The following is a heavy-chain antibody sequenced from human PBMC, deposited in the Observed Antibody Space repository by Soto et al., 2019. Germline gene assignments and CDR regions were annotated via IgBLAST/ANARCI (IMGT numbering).Heavy chain of an antibody. CDR2: IHYSGSI. CDR1: GGSISTDHYH. J-gene: IGHJ6*02. CDR3: AREDDGGDRDDYGLDV. V-gene: IGHV4-30-4*01. Sequence: QVQLQESGPGLVRPSQTLSLTCTVSGGSISTDHYHWTWIRQAPGQGLEWIGYIHYSGSIQFNPSLQSRVDMSVDTSKNLFPLRLSSVTAADTAVYFCAREDDGGDRDDYGLDVWGQGTTVTV. D-gene: IGHD2-21*02.